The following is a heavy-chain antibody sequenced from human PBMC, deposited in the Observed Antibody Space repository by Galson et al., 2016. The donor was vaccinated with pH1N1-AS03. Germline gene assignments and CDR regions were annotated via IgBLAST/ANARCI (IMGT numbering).Heavy chain of an antibody. Sequence: ETLSLTCTVSGCSITTGHYWGWIRQPPGKGLEWIGSIYPGVNADYNPSLKSRVTISVDTSKNQFSLKLSSVTAADTAVYYCARSPRVISVAGTFPSRFDPRGQGTLVRVSA. D-gene: IGHD6-19*01. CDR1: GCSITTGHY. J-gene: IGHJ5*02. CDR3: ARSPRVISVAGTFPSRFDP. V-gene: IGHV4-38-2*02. CDR2: IYPGVNA.